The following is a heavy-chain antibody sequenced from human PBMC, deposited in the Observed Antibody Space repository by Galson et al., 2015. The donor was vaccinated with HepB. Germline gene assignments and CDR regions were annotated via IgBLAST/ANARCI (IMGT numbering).Heavy chain of an antibody. CDR1: GFTFSTYY. Sequence: SLRLSCAASGFTFSTYYMSWVRQAPGKGLEWVANIKEDGSEKYYVDSVKERFTISRDNAKNSLYLQMSSLRAEDTAVYYCARDKKATPGRYYHYGLDVWGQGTTVTVSS. CDR3: ARDKKATPGRYYHYGLDV. CDR2: IKEDGSEK. J-gene: IGHJ6*02. V-gene: IGHV3-7*03.